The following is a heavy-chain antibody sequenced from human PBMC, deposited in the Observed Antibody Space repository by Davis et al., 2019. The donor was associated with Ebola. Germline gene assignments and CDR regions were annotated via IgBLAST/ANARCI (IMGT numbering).Heavy chain of an antibody. CDR2: MYTNGLT. V-gene: IGHV4-4*07. Sequence: PSETLSLTCTVSSGSIINYYWNWIRQPAGKGLEWIGRMYTNGLTHYNPSLKSRVTMSVDPSKNQFFLKLSSVTAADTAVYYCAREGGLKDGFRGYFDYWGQGTLVTVSS. CDR1: SGSIINYY. D-gene: IGHD3-10*01. J-gene: IGHJ4*02. CDR3: AREGGLKDGFRGYFDY.